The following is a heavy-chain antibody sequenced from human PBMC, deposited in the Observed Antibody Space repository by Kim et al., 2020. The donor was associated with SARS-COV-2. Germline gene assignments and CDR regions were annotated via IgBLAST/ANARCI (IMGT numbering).Heavy chain of an antibody. Sequence: SETLSLTCSVSGAFVTTYYWSWIRQPPGKGLEWIGYFYYTGNINYNPSLKSRVTISGDTSKNQFSLKLSSVTAADTALYYCARHGSSYEYFFDYWGQGIL. CDR2: FYYTGNI. CDR1: GAFVTTYY. J-gene: IGHJ4*02. CDR3: ARHGSSYEYFFDY. D-gene: IGHD6-13*01. V-gene: IGHV4-59*02.